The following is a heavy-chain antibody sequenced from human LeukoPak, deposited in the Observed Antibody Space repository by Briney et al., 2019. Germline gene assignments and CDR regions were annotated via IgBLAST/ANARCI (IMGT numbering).Heavy chain of an antibody. J-gene: IGHJ5*02. D-gene: IGHD3-10*02. CDR1: GGSISSGSYY. Sequence: PSETLSLTCTVSGGSISSGSYYWSWIRQPAGKGLEWFGRIYTSGSTNYNPSLKSRVTISVYTSKNQFSLKLSYGSAADTAVYYGARGPMFPPPSWFDPGGQDTLVTVSS. CDR2: IYTSGST. CDR3: ARGPMFPPPSWFDP. V-gene: IGHV4-61*02.